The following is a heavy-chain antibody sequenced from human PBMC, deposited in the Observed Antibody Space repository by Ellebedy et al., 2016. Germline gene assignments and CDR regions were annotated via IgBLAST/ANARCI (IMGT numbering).Heavy chain of an antibody. D-gene: IGHD6-13*01. J-gene: IGHJ4*02. CDR3: ASRRASSSWGRYYFDY. CDR2: IYHSGST. Sequence: SETLSLTXAVSGGSISSGGYSWSWIRQPPGKGLEWIGYIYHSGSTYYNPSLKSRVTISVDTSKNQFSLKLSSVTAADTAVYYCASRRASSSWGRYYFDYWGQGTLVTVSS. V-gene: IGHV4-30-2*01. CDR1: GGSISSGGYS.